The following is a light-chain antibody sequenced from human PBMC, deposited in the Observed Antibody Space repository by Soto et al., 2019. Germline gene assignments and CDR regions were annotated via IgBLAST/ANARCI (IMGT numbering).Light chain of an antibody. CDR2: VNS. Sequence: QSVLTQPPSVSGAPGQRVTISCTGSLSNIGADYDVHWYQHLPGTAPNLLMYVNSNRPSGVPNRFSGAKSATSASLAITGIQSDDEADYFCQPYDSSLRGYVFGTGTKLTVL. CDR1: LSNIGADYD. J-gene: IGLJ1*01. CDR3: QPYDSSLRGYV. V-gene: IGLV1-40*01.